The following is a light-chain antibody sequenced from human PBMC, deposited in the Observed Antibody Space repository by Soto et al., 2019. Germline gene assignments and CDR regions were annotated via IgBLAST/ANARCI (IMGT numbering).Light chain of an antibody. Sequence: EIVLTQSPGTLSLSPGDRATLSCRASQGVSSRYLAWYQQKPGQAPRLLIFGASSRATGIPDRFSGSGSGTDFTLTISRLEHEDFAVYYCQQYGSSPQTFGQGTKVDIK. CDR2: GAS. V-gene: IGKV3-20*01. CDR3: QQYGSSPQT. J-gene: IGKJ1*01. CDR1: QGVSSRY.